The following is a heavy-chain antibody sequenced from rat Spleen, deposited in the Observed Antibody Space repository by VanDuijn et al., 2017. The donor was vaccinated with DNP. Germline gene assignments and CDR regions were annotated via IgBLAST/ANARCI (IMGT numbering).Heavy chain of an antibody. J-gene: IGHJ2*01. Sequence: EVQLQESGSGLVKPSQSLSLTCSVTGYSITSNYWGWIRKFPGNKMEYVGHISYSGSTNYNPSLKSRISITRDTSKNLFFLHLNSVTTEDTATYYCVRDRGYNSGDYFDYWGQGVMVTVSS. CDR1: GYSITSNY. D-gene: IGHD1-1*01. CDR2: ISYSGST. V-gene: IGHV3-1*01. CDR3: VRDRGYNSGDYFDY.